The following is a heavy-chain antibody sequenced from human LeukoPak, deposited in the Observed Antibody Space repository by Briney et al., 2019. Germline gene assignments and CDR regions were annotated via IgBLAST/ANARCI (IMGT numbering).Heavy chain of an antibody. CDR2: IYYSVST. D-gene: IGHD6-19*01. V-gene: IGHV4-39*01. Sequence: SETLSLTCTVSGGSISSSSDYWGWIRQPPGKGLECIVSIYYSVSTYYKPSLKSRVTISVDTSKNQFSLKLSSVTAADTAVYYCARHTPPIAVAGTGLDYWGQGTLVTVSS. J-gene: IGHJ4*02. CDR3: ARHTPPIAVAGTGLDY. CDR1: GGSISSSSDY.